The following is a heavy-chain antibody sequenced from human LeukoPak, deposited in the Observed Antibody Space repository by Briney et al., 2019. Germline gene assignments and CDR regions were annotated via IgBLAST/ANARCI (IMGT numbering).Heavy chain of an antibody. V-gene: IGHV3-20*04. CDR3: ASLHGSGSYYKGVADY. J-gene: IGHJ4*02. D-gene: IGHD3-10*01. CDR2: INWRGTTT. CDR1: GFSFDDYG. Sequence: GGSLRLSCAASGFSFDDYGMSWVRQAPGKGLEWVSGINWRGTTTRYADSVKGRFTISRDNAKNSLYLQMNSLRAEDTAVYYCASLHGSGSYYKGVADYWGQGTLVTVSS.